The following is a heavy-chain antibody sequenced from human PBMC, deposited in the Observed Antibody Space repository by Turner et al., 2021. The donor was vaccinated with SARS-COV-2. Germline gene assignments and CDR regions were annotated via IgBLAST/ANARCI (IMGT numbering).Heavy chain of an antibody. D-gene: IGHD6-13*01. V-gene: IGHV3-74*01. CDR1: GFTFSDHW. CDR2: ISDDWSSA. CDR3: TRRGIAAAGNDY. J-gene: IGHJ4*01. Sequence: VQLVESGVDFVHPGGSLRLSCAGFGFTFSDHWMHWVRQGPGKGLVWVSRISDDWSSASYGGSVRGRFTVSRDNAKNTLYLQMNSLRPDDTGVYYWTRRGIAAAGNDYWGHGTLVTVSS.